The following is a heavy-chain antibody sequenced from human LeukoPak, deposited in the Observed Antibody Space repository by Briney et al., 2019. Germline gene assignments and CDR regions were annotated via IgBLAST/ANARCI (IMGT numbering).Heavy chain of an antibody. V-gene: IGHV4-59*01. CDR3: ARATEYGDYGVFVY. CDR1: GGSISRFY. D-gene: IGHD4-17*01. CDR2: IYYSGSI. Sequence: SETLSLTCTVSGGSISRFYWSCIRQPPGKGLEWIGYIYYSGSINNNPSLKSRVTMSIDTSKNQFSLKLRSVTAADTAVYYCARATEYGDYGVFVYWGQGTLVTVSS. J-gene: IGHJ4*02.